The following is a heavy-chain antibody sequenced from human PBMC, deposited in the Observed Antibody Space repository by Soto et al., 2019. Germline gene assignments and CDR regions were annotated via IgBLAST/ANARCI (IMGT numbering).Heavy chain of an antibody. CDR1: GFTFSSYA. CDR2: ISYDGSNK. J-gene: IGHJ4*02. Sequence: GGSLRLSCAASGFTFSSYAMHWVRQAPGKGLEWVAVISYDGSNKYYADSVKGRFTISRDNSKNTLYLQMNSLRAEDTAVYYCARTNREYSSSSGGAYYFDYWGQGTLVTVSS. D-gene: IGHD6-6*01. V-gene: IGHV3-30-3*01. CDR3: ARTNREYSSSSGGAYYFDY.